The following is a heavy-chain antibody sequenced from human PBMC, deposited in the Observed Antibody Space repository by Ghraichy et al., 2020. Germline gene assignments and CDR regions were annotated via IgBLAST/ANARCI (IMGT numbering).Heavy chain of an antibody. Sequence: SETLSLTCTVSGGSISSGGYYWSWIRQHPGKGLEWIGYIYYSGSTYYNPSLKSRVTISVDTSKNQFSLKLSSVTAADTAVYYCARVGYDILTSDYWGQGTLVTVSS. CDR2: IYYSGST. D-gene: IGHD3-9*01. CDR3: ARVGYDILTSDY. V-gene: IGHV4-31*03. CDR1: GGSISSGGYY. J-gene: IGHJ4*02.